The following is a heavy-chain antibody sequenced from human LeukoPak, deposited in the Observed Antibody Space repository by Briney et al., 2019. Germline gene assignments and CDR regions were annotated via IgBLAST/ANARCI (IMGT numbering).Heavy chain of an antibody. CDR3: ARADTAMGYFDY. V-gene: IGHV1-69*05. D-gene: IGHD5-18*01. CDR1: GGTFSSYA. J-gene: IGHJ4*02. Sequence: VASVKVSCKASGGTFSSYAISWVRQAPGQGLEWMGGIIPIFGTANYAQKFQGRVTITTDESTSTAYMELSSLRSEDTAVYYCARADTAMGYFDYWGQGTLVTVSS. CDR2: IIPIFGTA.